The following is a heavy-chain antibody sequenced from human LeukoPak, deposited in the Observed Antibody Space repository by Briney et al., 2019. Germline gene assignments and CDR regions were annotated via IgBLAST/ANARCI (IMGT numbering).Heavy chain of an antibody. Sequence: SETLSLTCTVSGASISSGGYYWSWIRQPPGKGLEWIGYIYYSGSTKYNPSLKSRVTISVDTSKNQFSLKLSSVSAADTAVYYCARSYDSSDNYYVYWGQGTLVTVSS. CDR2: IYYSGST. CDR1: GASISSGGYY. V-gene: IGHV4-61*08. CDR3: ARSYDSSDNYYVY. D-gene: IGHD3-22*01. J-gene: IGHJ4*02.